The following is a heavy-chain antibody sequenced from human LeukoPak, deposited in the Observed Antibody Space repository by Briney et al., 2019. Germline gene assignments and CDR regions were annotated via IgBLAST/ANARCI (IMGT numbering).Heavy chain of an antibody. J-gene: IGHJ4*02. CDR3: ARDSAADYFDY. CDR2: IYYSGST. D-gene: IGHD6-25*01. Sequence: PSETLSLTCTVSGGSISSYYWSWIRQPPGKGLAWIGYIYYSGSTNYNPSLKSRVTISVDTSKNQFSLKLSSVTAADTAVYYCARDSAADYFDYWGQGTLVTVSS. V-gene: IGHV4-59*01. CDR1: GGSISSYY.